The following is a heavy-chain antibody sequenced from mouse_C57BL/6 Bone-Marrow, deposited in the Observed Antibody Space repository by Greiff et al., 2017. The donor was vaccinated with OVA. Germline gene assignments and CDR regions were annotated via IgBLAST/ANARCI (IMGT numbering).Heavy chain of an antibody. CDR1: GYTFTSYW. D-gene: IGHD4-1*01. J-gene: IGHJ2*01. Sequence: QVQLQQPGAELVRPGSSVKLSCKASGYTFTSYWMHWVKQRPIQGLEWIGNIDPSDSETHYNQKFKDKATLTVDKSSSTAYMQLSSLTSEDSAVYYCARMGRLLGPFDYWGQGTTLTVSS. CDR3: ARMGRLLGPFDY. V-gene: IGHV1-52*01. CDR2: IDPSDSET.